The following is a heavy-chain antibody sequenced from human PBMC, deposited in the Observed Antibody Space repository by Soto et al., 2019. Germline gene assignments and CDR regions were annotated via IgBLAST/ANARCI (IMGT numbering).Heavy chain of an antibody. D-gene: IGHD6-19*01. J-gene: IGHJ4*02. CDR1: GVSISSGGYY. CDR3: ARHHMAATDMYFDY. V-gene: IGHV4-31*03. Sequence: QVQLQESGPGVVKPSQTLSLTCTVSGVSISSGGYYWSWIRQHPGKGLEWIGYIYDNDSTYYNPSLKRRVTMSADTSRNQISLKLSSVTAADTAVYYCARHHMAATDMYFDYWGQGTLVTASA. CDR2: IYDNDST.